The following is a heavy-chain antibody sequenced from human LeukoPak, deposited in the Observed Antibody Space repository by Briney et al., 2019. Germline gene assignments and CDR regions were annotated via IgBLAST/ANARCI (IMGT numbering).Heavy chain of an antibody. CDR3: ARGLRIAVAGNIDY. V-gene: IGHV3-30*04. J-gene: IGHJ4*02. D-gene: IGHD6-19*01. CDR1: AFTFSTYS. CDR2: ISYDGPNK. Sequence: GGSLRLSCAASAFTFSTYSMHWVGQAPGKGLEWVAAISYDGPNKNYADSVKGRFTISRDNSKNTLYLQMNSLRAEDTAVYYCARGLRIAVAGNIDYWGQGTLVTASS.